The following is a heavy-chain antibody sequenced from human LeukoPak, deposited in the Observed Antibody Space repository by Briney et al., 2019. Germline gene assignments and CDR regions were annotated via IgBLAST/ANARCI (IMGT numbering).Heavy chain of an antibody. CDR2: IKQDGSEK. D-gene: IGHD2-15*01. J-gene: IGHJ5*02. Sequence: GGSLRLSCAASGFTFSSYWMSWVRQAPGKGLEWVANIKQDGSEKYYVDSVKGRFTISRDNAKNSLYLQMNSLRAEDTAVYYCARESGGYCSGGSCYSSWFDPWGQGTLVTVSS. CDR3: ARESGGYCSGGSCYSSWFDP. V-gene: IGHV3-7*01. CDR1: GFTFSSYW.